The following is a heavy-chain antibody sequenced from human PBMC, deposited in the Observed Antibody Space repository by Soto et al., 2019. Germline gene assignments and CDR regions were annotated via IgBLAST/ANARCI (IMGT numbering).Heavy chain of an antibody. CDR2: INQAGSEK. V-gene: IGHV3-7*01. CDR3: ARDRSSPHDYDSSGYYYLDY. J-gene: IGHJ4*02. D-gene: IGHD3-22*01. CDR1: GFTFSSFW. Sequence: EVQLVESGGGLVQPGGSLRLSCAASGFTFSSFWMSWVRQAPGKGLEWVANINQAGSEKYFVDSVQGRFTISRDNAKNSVNLQMNSLRADDTAVYYCARDRSSPHDYDSSGYYYLDYWGQGTLVTVSS.